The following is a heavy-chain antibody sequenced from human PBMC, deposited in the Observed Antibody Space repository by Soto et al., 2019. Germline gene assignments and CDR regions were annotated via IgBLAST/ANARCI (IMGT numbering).Heavy chain of an antibody. CDR1: GFTFSSYA. CDR3: AKDRARRRPDSAAALDY. D-gene: IGHD2-2*01. CDR2: ISGSGGST. Sequence: PGGSLRLSCAASGFTFSSYAMSWVRQAPGKGLEWVSAISGSGGSTYYADSVKGRFTISGDNSKNTLYLQMNSLRAEDTAVYYCAKDRARRRPDSAAALDYWGQGTLVTVSS. J-gene: IGHJ4*02. V-gene: IGHV3-23*01.